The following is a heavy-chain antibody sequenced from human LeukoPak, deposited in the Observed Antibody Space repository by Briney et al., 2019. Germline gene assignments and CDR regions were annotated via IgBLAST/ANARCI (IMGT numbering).Heavy chain of an antibody. D-gene: IGHD3-10*01. J-gene: IGHJ4*02. CDR3: ARDLLLWFGLDY. CDR2: INPSGGST. Sequence: GASVKVSCKASGYTFTSYYMHWVRQAPGQGLEWMGIINPSGGSTTYAQKFQGRVTMTRDTSTSTVYMELSSLRSEDTAVYYCARDLLLWFGLDYWGQGTLVTVSS. CDR1: GYTFTSYY. V-gene: IGHV1-46*01.